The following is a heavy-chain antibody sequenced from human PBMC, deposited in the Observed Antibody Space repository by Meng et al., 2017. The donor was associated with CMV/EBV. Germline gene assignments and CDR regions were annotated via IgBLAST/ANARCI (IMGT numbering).Heavy chain of an antibody. V-gene: IGHV4-34*01. J-gene: IGHJ5*02. Sequence: SETLSLTCAVYGGSFSSYYWSWIRQPPGKGLEWIGEINHRGSANYNPSLKSRVSISVDTSKNQFSLKLSSVTAADTAVYYCARGRGNDFWSGYSTTEFDPWGQGTLVTVSS. D-gene: IGHD3-3*01. CDR3: ARGRGNDFWSGYSTTEFDP. CDR2: INHRGSA. CDR1: GGSFSSYY.